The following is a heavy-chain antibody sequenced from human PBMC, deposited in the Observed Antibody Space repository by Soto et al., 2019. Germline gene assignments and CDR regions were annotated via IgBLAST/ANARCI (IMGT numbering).Heavy chain of an antibody. V-gene: IGHV5-10-1*01. D-gene: IGHD6-13*01. Sequence: LGESCKISCKGSGYSFTSDWISWVRQMPGKGLEWMGRIDPSDSYTNYSPSFQGHVTISADKSISTAYLQWSSLKASDTAMYYCARQRVPIAAAWSQMDARYLFAIWSQGTM. CDR2: IDPSDSYT. CDR3: ARQRVPIAAAWSQMDARYLFAI. J-gene: IGHJ3*02. CDR1: GYSFTSDW.